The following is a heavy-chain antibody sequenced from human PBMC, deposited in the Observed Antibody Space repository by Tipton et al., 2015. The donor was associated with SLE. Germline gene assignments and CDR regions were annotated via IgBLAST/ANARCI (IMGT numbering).Heavy chain of an antibody. CDR3: ARDSTYDFWSGYYPHYFDY. CDR1: GFTFSSYG. D-gene: IGHD3-3*01. CDR2: ISYDGSNK. V-gene: IGHV3-30*03. J-gene: IGHJ4*02. Sequence: RSLRLSCAASGFTFSSYGMHWVRQAPGKGLEWVAVISYDGSNKYYADSVKGRFTISRDNAKNSLYLQMNSLRAEDTAVYYCARDSTYDFWSGYYPHYFDYWGQGTLVTVSS.